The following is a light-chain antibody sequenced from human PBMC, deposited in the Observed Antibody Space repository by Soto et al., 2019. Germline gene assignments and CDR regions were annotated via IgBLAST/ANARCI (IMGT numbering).Light chain of an antibody. CDR3: MQALQTPRT. J-gene: IGKJ1*01. Sequence: DIVMTQSPLSLPVTPGEPASISCRSSQSLLHSNGYNYLDWYLQKPVQSPQLLVYLGSNRASGVPDRVSGSGSGTDFTLKISRVEAEDVGVYYCMQALQTPRTFGQGTKVEIK. CDR2: LGS. V-gene: IGKV2-28*01. CDR1: QSLLHSNGYNY.